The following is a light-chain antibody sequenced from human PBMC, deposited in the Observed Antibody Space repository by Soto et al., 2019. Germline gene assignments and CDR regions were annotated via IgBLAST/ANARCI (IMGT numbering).Light chain of an antibody. Sequence: QSVLTQPPSVSGAPGQRVTISCTGSSSNIGAGFDVHWYHQIAGTAPKLLIYGNSNRPSGVPDRFSGSKSGTSASLAINGLQSEDEADYFCAAWDDSLDGIWVFGGGTKLTVL. CDR3: AAWDDSLDGIWV. J-gene: IGLJ3*02. CDR2: GNS. V-gene: IGLV1-40*01. CDR1: SSNIGAGFD.